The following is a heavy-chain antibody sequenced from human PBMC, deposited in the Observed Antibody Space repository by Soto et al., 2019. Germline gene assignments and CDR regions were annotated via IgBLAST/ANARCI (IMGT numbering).Heavy chain of an antibody. Sequence: PSLTCDISGDSVCSNSAGWNWIRQTPSRGLEWLGRTYYKSKWYYTYAASVKSRITVSPDTSKNQFSLQLTSVTPEDTAVYYCARGSWDDVSGHYYMDVWDKGTTVTVSS. V-gene: IGHV6-1*01. D-gene: IGHD1-1*01. CDR1: GDSVCSNSAG. J-gene: IGHJ6*03. CDR3: ARGSWDDVSGHYYMDV. CDR2: TYYKSKWYY.